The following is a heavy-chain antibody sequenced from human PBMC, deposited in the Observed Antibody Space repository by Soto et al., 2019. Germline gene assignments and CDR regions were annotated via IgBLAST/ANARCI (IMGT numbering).Heavy chain of an antibody. Sequence: SETLSLTCAVYGGSFSGYYWSWIRQPPGKGLEWIGEINHSGSTNYNPSLKSRVTISVDTSKNQFSLKLSSGTAADTAVYYCARVLTLRYNWNHVLLYFDYWGQGTLVTVSS. V-gene: IGHV4-34*01. CDR3: ARVLTLRYNWNHVLLYFDY. J-gene: IGHJ4*02. D-gene: IGHD1-20*01. CDR1: GGSFSGYY. CDR2: INHSGST.